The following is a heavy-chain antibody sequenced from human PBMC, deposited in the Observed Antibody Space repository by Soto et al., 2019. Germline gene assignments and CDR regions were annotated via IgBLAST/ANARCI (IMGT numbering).Heavy chain of an antibody. D-gene: IGHD3-22*01. V-gene: IGHV3-15*07. CDR3: TTPYYDSSGYYLYYYYGMDV. CDR2: IKSKTDGGTT. CDR1: GFTFSNAW. Sequence: GGSLRLSCAASGFTFSNAWMNWVRQAPGKGLEWVGRIKSKTDGGTTDYAAPVKGRFTISRDDSKNTLYLQMNSLKTEDTAVYYCTTPYYDSSGYYLYYYYGMDVWGQGTTVTVSS. J-gene: IGHJ6*02.